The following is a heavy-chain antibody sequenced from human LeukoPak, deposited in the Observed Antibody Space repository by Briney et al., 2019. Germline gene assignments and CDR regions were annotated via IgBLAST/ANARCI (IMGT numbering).Heavy chain of an antibody. CDR2: IYHSGST. CDR3: ARRRSYSSGWSIFDY. CDR1: GGSVSGSSYY. Sequence: SETLSLTCTVSGGSVSGSSYYWGWIRQPPGKGLEWIGSIYHSGSTYYNPSLKSRVTISVDTSKNQFSLKLSSVTAADTAVYYCARRRSYSSGWSIFDYWGQGTLVTVSS. D-gene: IGHD6-19*01. J-gene: IGHJ4*02. V-gene: IGHV4-39*07.